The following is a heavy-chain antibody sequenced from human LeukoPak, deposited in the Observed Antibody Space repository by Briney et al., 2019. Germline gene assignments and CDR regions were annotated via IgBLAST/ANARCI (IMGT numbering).Heavy chain of an antibody. D-gene: IGHD3-22*01. V-gene: IGHV4-4*07. Sequence: PSETLSLTCTVSGGSISSYYWSWIRQPAGKGLEWIGRIYTSGSTNYNPSLKSRVTMPVDTSKNQFSLKLSSVTAADTAVYYCAHYYDSRGVGAFDIWGQGTMVTVSS. CDR2: IYTSGST. CDR1: GGSISSYY. J-gene: IGHJ3*02. CDR3: AHYYDSRGVGAFDI.